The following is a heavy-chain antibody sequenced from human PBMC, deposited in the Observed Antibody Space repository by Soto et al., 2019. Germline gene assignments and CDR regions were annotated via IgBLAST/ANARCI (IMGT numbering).Heavy chain of an antibody. D-gene: IGHD4-4*01. CDR1: GFTFSNAW. CDR2: IKSKTDGGTT. Sequence: GGSLRLSCAASGFTFSNAWMSWVRQAPGKGLEWVGRIKSKTDGGTTDYTAPVKGRFTISRDDSKNTLYLQMNSLKTEDTAVYYCTTGGTTVTTFAFDIWGQGTMVTVSS. J-gene: IGHJ3*02. V-gene: IGHV3-15*01. CDR3: TTGGTTVTTFAFDI.